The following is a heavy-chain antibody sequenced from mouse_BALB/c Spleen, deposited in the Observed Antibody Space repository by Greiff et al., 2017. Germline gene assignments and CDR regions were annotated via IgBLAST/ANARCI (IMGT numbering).Heavy chain of an antibody. Sequence: EVKLVESGGGLVQPGGSMKLSCVASGFTFSNYWMNWVRQSPEKGLEWVAEIRLKSNNYATHYAESVKGRFTISRDDSKSSVYLQMNNLRAEDTGIYYCTRRNYRYSYAMDYWGQGTSVTVSS. D-gene: IGHD2-14*01. V-gene: IGHV6-6*02. CDR2: IRLKSNNYAT. CDR3: TRRNYRYSYAMDY. CDR1: GFTFSNYW. J-gene: IGHJ4*01.